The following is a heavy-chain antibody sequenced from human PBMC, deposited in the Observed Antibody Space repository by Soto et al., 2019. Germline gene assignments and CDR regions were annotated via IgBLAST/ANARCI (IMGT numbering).Heavy chain of an antibody. J-gene: IGHJ5*02. V-gene: IGHV3-7*03. CDR3: AKGVGSYGSRSYGWSDP. D-gene: IGHD3-10*01. CDR2: INRRGTST. Sequence: GGSLRLSCVGSGFRFSDYPLNWVRQAPGQGLEWVANINRRGTSTNYVDSVKGRFTISRDNARNSLNLQMNSLRVEDTAVYYCAKGVGSYGSRSYGWSDPWGPGTPVTVSS. CDR1: GFRFSDYP.